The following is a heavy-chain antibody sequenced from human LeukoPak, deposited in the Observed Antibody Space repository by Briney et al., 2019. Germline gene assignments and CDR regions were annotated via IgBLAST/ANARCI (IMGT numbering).Heavy chain of an antibody. CDR3: ARVAHPLVPSDAFDI. CDR1: GYTFTGYD. Sequence: ASVKVSCKASGYTFTGYDMHWVRQAPGQGLEWMGWINPNSGGTNYAQKFQGRVTMTRGTSISTAYMELSRLRSDDTAVYYCARVAHPLVPSDAFDIWGQGTTVTVSS. J-gene: IGHJ3*02. V-gene: IGHV1-2*02. D-gene: IGHD6-13*01. CDR2: INPNSGGT.